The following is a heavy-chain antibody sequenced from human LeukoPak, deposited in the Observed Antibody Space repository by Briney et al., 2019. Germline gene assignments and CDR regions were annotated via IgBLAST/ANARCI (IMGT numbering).Heavy chain of an antibody. CDR3: AKQGISMVRGIYYYHVMDV. J-gene: IGHJ6*02. Sequence: SETLSLTCTVSGGSISTTGYYWGWIRQPPGKGLEWIGSIYYSGSTYYNPSLKSRVTISADTSKNQASLKLSSVTAADTAVYYCAKQGISMVRGIYYYHVMDVWGQGTTVTVSS. D-gene: IGHD3-10*01. CDR2: IYYSGST. CDR1: GGSISTTGYY. V-gene: IGHV4-39*01.